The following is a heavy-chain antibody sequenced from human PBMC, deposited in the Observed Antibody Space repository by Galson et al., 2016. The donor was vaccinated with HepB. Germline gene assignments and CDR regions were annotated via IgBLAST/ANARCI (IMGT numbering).Heavy chain of an antibody. D-gene: IGHD3-10*01. J-gene: IGHJ1*01. Sequence: LRLSCAASGFTFSSYAMSWVRQAPGQGLEWVSAISGSGERTNYADSVKGRFSISRDNSKSTVYLQLNSLRAEDTAVYWCAKLSILWFGELSHFQYWGQGTLVTVSS. CDR2: ISGSGERT. CDR1: GFTFSSYA. CDR3: AKLSILWFGELSHFQY. V-gene: IGHV3-23*01.